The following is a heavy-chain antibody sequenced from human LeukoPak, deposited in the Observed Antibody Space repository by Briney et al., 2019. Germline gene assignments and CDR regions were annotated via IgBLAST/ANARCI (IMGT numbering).Heavy chain of an antibody. Sequence: SETLSLTCTVSGGSISSGDSYWSWIRQLPGKGLEWIGYIYYSGTTYYNPSLKSRITISVDTSKNQFSLRLSSVTAADTAVYYCARSGNSWYFDLWGRGTLVTVSS. CDR1: GGSISSGDSY. CDR2: IYYSGTT. J-gene: IGHJ2*01. CDR3: ARSGNSWYFDL. V-gene: IGHV4-31*03. D-gene: IGHD4-23*01.